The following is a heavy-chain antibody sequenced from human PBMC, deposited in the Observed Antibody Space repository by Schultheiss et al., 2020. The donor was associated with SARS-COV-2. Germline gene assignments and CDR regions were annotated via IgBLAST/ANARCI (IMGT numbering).Heavy chain of an antibody. CDR1: GFTFSSYG. V-gene: IGHV3-33*08. D-gene: IGHD1-26*01. CDR3: VKGSGRFYVYYGMDV. Sequence: GESLKISCAASGFTFSSYGMHWVRQAPGKGLEWVAVIWYDGSNKYYADSVKGRFTISRDNSKNTLSLQMSSLRVEDTAVYYCVKGSGRFYVYYGMDVWGQGTTVTVSS. J-gene: IGHJ6*02. CDR2: IWYDGSNK.